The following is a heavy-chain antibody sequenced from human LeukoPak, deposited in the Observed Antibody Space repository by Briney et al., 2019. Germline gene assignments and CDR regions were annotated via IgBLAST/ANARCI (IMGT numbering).Heavy chain of an antibody. CDR3: ARAAIAAARIYYYMDV. V-gene: IGHV3-21*01. CDR2: ISTSSSYI. CDR1: GFTFSGYS. D-gene: IGHD6-13*01. Sequence: GSLRLSCAASGFTFSGYSMNWVRQAPGKGLEWVSFISTSSSYIHNADSVKGRFTISRDNAENSLYLQMNSLRAEDTAVYYCARAAIAAARIYYYMDVWGKGTTVTVSS. J-gene: IGHJ6*03.